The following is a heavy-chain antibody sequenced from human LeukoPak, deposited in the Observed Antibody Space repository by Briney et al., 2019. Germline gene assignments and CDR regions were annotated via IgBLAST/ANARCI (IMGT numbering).Heavy chain of an antibody. V-gene: IGHV4-59*12. D-gene: IGHD1-26*01. CDR1: GGSISSYY. CDR3: ARGLSYYGYYFDY. Sequence: SETLSLTCTVSGGSISSYYWSWIRQAPGKGLEWIGYIYYSGSTTYNPSLKSRVTISVDTSKNQFSLKLSSVTAADTAVYYCARGLSYYGYYFDYWGQGTLVTVSS. J-gene: IGHJ4*02. CDR2: IYYSGST.